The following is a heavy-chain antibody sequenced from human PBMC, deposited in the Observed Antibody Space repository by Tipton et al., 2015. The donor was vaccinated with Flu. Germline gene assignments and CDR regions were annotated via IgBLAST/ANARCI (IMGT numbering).Heavy chain of an antibody. CDR3: AREGRNSGGLDY. CDR2: VYSSGTT. CDR1: GGSLSSFY. V-gene: IGHV4-4*07. Sequence: TLSLTCTVSGGSLSSFYWTWIRQSAGKGLEWIGRVYSSGTTNFNPSLKSRLTMSLDASKNQFSLKLSSVTAADTAVYFCAREGRNSGGLDYWGQGTLVTVSS. D-gene: IGHD1-26*01. J-gene: IGHJ4*02.